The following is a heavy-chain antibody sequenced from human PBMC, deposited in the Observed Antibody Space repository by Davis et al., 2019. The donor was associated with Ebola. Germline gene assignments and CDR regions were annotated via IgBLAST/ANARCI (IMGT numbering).Heavy chain of an antibody. V-gene: IGHV7-4-1*02. CDR1: GYTFTNYA. CDR3: ARDFSWAFDY. J-gene: IGHJ4*02. Sequence: AASVKVSCKASGYTFTNYAMNWVRQAPGQGLEWMGWINTNTGNPTYAQGFTGRSVFSWDTSVSTAYLQISSLKAEDTAVYYCARDFSWAFDYWGQGTLVTVSS. D-gene: IGHD6-13*01. CDR2: INTNTGNP.